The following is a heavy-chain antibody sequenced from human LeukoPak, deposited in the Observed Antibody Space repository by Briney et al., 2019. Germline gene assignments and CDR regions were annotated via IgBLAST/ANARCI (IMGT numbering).Heavy chain of an antibody. V-gene: IGHV1-69*05. D-gene: IGHD3-9*01. Sequence: SVKVSCKASGGTFSSYAISWVRQAPGQGLEWMGGIIPIFGTANYAQKFQGRVTITTDESTSTAYMELSSLRSEDTAVYYCARARYDILTGYYQLNWFDPWGQGTLVTVSS. CDR2: IIPIFGTA. CDR3: ARARYDILTGYYQLNWFDP. J-gene: IGHJ5*02. CDR1: GGTFSSYA.